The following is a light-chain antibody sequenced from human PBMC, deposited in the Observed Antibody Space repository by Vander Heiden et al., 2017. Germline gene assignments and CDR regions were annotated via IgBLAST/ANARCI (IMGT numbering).Light chain of an antibody. V-gene: IGKV3-15*01. CDR1: HIVSSN. CDR3: QHYYSWPLT. Sequence: EIVMTQSPTTLSVSPGERATLFCQARHIVSSNLAWYEQKPGQPPRLLISGASTRATGVPARLSGSGSGTEFTLSISSVQSEDFAVYYCQHYYSWPLTFGGGTKVEIK. CDR2: GAS. J-gene: IGKJ4*01.